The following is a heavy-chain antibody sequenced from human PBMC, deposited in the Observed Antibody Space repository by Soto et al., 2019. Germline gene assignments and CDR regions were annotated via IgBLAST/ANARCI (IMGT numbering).Heavy chain of an antibody. D-gene: IGHD3-10*01. CDR3: AKHGLWFGESHGDWLDP. CDR1: GFTFSSYG. Sequence: GGSLRLSCAASGFTFSSYGMHWVRQAPGKGLEWVAVISYDGSNKYYADSVKGRFTISRDNSKKTLYLQMNSLRAEDTAVYYCAKHGLWFGESHGDWLDPWGQGTLVTVSS. J-gene: IGHJ5*02. V-gene: IGHV3-30*18. CDR2: ISYDGSNK.